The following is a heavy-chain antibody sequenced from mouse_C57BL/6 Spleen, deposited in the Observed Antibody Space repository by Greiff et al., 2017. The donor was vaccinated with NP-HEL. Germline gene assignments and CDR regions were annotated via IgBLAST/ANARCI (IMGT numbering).Heavy chain of an antibody. J-gene: IGHJ3*01. CDR2: IDPSDSYT. Sequence: QVQLQQPGAELVMPGASVKLSCKASGYTFTSYWMHWVKQRPGQGLEWIGEIDPSDSYTNYNQNFKGKSTLTVDKSSSTAYMQLSSLTSEDSAVYYCARGGGSRYRCAYWGQGTLVTVSA. CDR3: ARGGGSRYRCAY. CDR1: GYTFTSYW. V-gene: IGHV1-69*01. D-gene: IGHD1-1*01.